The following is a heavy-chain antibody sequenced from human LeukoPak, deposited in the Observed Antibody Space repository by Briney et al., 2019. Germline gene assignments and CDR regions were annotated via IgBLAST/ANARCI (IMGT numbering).Heavy chain of an antibody. CDR2: VSYSGSP. CDR1: GASINIYTYY. V-gene: IGHV4-39*07. CDR3: ARGPSGLRSPFNT. J-gene: IGHJ3*02. Sequence: SETLSLTCTVSGASINIYTYYWGWIRQPPGKGLEWIGSVSYSGSPYYNPSLTSRATISVDTSRNQVSLKLTSVTAADTAVYYCARGPSGLRSPFNTWGQGTTVTVSS. D-gene: IGHD5-12*01.